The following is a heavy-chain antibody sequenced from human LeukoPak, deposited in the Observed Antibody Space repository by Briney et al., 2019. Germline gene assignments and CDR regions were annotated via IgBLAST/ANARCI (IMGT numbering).Heavy chain of an antibody. J-gene: IGHJ4*02. Sequence: PSETLSLTCTVSGGSISSSSYYWGWIRQPPGKGLEWIGSIYYSGSTYYNPSLKSRVTISVDTSKNQFSLKLSSVTAADTAVYYCARDRNSGSYAFDYWGQGTLVTVSS. CDR1: GGSISSSSYY. CDR3: ARDRNSGSYAFDY. D-gene: IGHD1-26*01. V-gene: IGHV4-39*07. CDR2: IYYSGST.